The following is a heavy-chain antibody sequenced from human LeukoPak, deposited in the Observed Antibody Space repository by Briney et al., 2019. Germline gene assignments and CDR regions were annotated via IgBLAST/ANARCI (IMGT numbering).Heavy chain of an antibody. Sequence: PAETLSLTCTVSGGSISSYDWSWIRQPPGKGLEWIGDIYYSGSTNDNPALKSRVTISVDTSKNQFSLKLSSVTAADTAVYYCARGGGTIFGVVIIPVDWFDPWGQGTLVTVSS. CDR3: ARGGGTIFGVVIIPVDWFDP. V-gene: IGHV4-59*01. J-gene: IGHJ5*02. CDR1: GGSISSYD. D-gene: IGHD3-3*01. CDR2: IYYSGST.